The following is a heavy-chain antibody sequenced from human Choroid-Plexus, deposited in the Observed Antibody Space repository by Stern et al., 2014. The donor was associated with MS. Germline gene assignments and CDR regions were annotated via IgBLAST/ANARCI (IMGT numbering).Heavy chain of an antibody. D-gene: IGHD2/OR15-2a*01. Sequence: VQLVESGGGVVQPGRPLRLSCVASGFTLGSCAMHWVRQAPGKGLEWVAGASSDGSNKYYADSVKGRFTISRDNSQNTLYMQMSSLRPEDTAVYYCAKDRQYLTYFFDHWGQGSLVTVSS. V-gene: IGHV3-30*18. CDR2: ASSDGSNK. CDR1: GFTLGSCA. CDR3: AKDRQYLTYFFDH. J-gene: IGHJ5*02.